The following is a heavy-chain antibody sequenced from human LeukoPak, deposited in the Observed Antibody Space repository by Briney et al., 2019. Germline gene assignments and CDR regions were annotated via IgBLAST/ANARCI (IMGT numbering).Heavy chain of an antibody. Sequence: GGSLRLSCAASGFTFSSYSMNWVRQAPGKGXXXXSSISSSSSYIYYADSLKGRFTISRDNAKNSLYLQMNSLRAEDTAVYYCASRIAVAGTWFDYWGQGTLVTVSS. CDR2: ISSSSSYI. J-gene: IGHJ4*02. CDR3: ASRIAVAGTWFDY. D-gene: IGHD6-19*01. V-gene: IGHV3-21*01. CDR1: GFTFSSYS.